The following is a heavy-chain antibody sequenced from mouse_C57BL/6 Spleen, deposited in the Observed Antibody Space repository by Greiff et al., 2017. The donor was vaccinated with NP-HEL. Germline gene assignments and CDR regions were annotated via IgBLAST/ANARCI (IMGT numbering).Heavy chain of an antibody. CDR2: IDPADGET. V-gene: IGHV14-2*01. CDR1: GFTIKDYY. J-gene: IGHJ2*01. Sequence: EVQLQQSGAELVKPGASVKLSCTASGFTIKDYYMNWVKQRTEQGLEWIGRIDPADGETKYATKFQGKATITAATSSNTAYLHLSSLTSEYTAVYYFARSGADYWGQGTTLTVSS. D-gene: IGHD3-1*01. CDR3: ARSGADY.